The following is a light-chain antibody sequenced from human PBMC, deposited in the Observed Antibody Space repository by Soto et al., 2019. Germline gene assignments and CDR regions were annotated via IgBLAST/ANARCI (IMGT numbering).Light chain of an antibody. V-gene: IGKV3-11*01. CDR1: QSVSSSY. CDR3: QQRNNWPPVT. CDR2: DAS. J-gene: IGKJ4*01. Sequence: ATLSLSPGERSTLYCRASQSVSSSYLAWYQQKPGQAPRLLIYDASNRATGIPARFSGSGSGTDFTLTISSLEPEDFAVYYCQQRNNWPPVTFGGGTKVDIK.